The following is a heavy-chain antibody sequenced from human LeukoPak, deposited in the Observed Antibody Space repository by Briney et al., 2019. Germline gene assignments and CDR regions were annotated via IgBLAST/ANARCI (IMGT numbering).Heavy chain of an antibody. D-gene: IGHD3-22*01. Sequence: SETLTLTCTVSGASFNSDDQYWNWIRQSPGKGLEWIGSIHPSGMLYNNPSLESRVTMSRDTSKNQFSLNLNSVTAADTSVYFCSRGLDSRKLGYWGQGILVTVSS. J-gene: IGHJ4*02. V-gene: IGHV4-31*03. CDR3: SRGLDSRKLGY. CDR2: IHPSGML. CDR1: GASFNSDDQY.